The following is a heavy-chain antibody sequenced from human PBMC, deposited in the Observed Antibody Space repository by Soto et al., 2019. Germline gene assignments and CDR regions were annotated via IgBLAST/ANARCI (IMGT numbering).Heavy chain of an antibody. V-gene: IGHV1-69*13. D-gene: IGHD3-16*02. Sequence: GASVKVSCKASGGTFSSYAISWVRQAPGQGLEWMGGIIPIFGTANYAQKFQGRVTITADESTSTAYMELSSLRSEDTAVYYCARVRLLTFGGVIARDGFDYWGQGTLVTVSS. CDR2: IIPIFGTA. CDR3: ARVRLLTFGGVIARDGFDY. CDR1: GGTFSSYA. J-gene: IGHJ4*02.